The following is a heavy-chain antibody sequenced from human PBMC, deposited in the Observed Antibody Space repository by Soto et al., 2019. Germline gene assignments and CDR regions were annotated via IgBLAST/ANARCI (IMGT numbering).Heavy chain of an antibody. CDR1: GFTFSSYD. J-gene: IGHJ6*02. V-gene: IGHV3-13*01. D-gene: IGHD4-17*01. CDR3: ARDGTTTADYYYYGMDV. Sequence: GGSLRLSCAASGFTFSSYDMHCVRQATGKGLEWVSAIGTAGDTYYPGSVKGRFTISRENAKNSLYLQMNSLRAEDTAVYYCARDGTTTADYYYYGMDVWGQGTTVTVSS. CDR2: IGTAGDT.